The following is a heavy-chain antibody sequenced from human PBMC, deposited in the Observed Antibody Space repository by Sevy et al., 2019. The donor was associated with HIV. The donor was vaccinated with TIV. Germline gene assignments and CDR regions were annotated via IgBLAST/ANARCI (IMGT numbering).Heavy chain of an antibody. Sequence: GGSLRLSCAASGFTFSSYAMHWVRQAPGKGLEWVAVISYDGSNKYYADSVKGRFTISRDNSKNTLYLQMNSPRAEDTAVYYCVHLWDIVVVPAAQYYYYGMDVWGQGTTVTVSS. V-gene: IGHV3-30*04. J-gene: IGHJ6*02. CDR1: GFTFSSYA. CDR2: ISYDGSNK. D-gene: IGHD2-2*01. CDR3: VHLWDIVVVPAAQYYYYGMDV.